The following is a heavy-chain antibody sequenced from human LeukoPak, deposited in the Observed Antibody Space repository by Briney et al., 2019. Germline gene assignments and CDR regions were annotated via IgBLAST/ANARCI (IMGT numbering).Heavy chain of an antibody. CDR2: IYYSGST. D-gene: IGHD2-21*02. V-gene: IGHV4-38-2*02. J-gene: IGHJ4*02. Sequence: PSETLSLTCTVSGYSISSGYYWGWIRQPPGKGLEWIGSIYYSGSTYYNPSLKSRVTISVDTSKNQFSLKLSSVTAADTAVYYCARIPLAYCGGDCYPGALDYWGQGTLVTVSS. CDR1: GYSISSGYY. CDR3: ARIPLAYCGGDCYPGALDY.